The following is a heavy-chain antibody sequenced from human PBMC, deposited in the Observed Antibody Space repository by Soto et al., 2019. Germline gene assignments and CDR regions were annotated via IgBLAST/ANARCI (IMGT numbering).Heavy chain of an antibody. J-gene: IGHJ4*02. Sequence: EVQLLESGGGLVQPGGSLRLSCAASGFTFSSYAMRWVRQAPGKGLEWVSASSGSGGSTYYAASVKGRFTISRDNSKNTLYLHMNRLRAEDTAVYYCARRGSGSDYDYWGQGTLVTVSS. CDR1: GFTFSSYA. CDR2: SSGSGGST. V-gene: IGHV3-23*01. D-gene: IGHD1-26*01. CDR3: ARRGSGSDYDY.